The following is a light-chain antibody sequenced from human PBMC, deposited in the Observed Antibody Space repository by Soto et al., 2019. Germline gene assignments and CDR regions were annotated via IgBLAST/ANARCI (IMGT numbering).Light chain of an antibody. CDR2: EVS. CDR3: TSYAGSNTWV. V-gene: IGLV2-8*01. Sequence: QSVLTQPPSASGSPGQSGTISCTGTSSDVGAYKYVSWYQQNPGKAPKLMIYEVSKRPSGVPDRFSGSKSGNTASLTVSGLQAEDEADYYCTSYAGSNTWVFGGGTQVTVL. J-gene: IGLJ3*02. CDR1: SSDVGAYKY.